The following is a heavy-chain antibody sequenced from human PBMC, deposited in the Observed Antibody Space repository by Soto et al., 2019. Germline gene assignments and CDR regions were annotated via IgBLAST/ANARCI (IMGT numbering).Heavy chain of an antibody. J-gene: IGHJ4*02. CDR3: ARTSTDMDPFDT. CDR1: GFTFSDNY. D-gene: IGHD5-18*01. Sequence: GGSLRLSCAASGFTFSDNYMNWVRQAPGKGLEWVSTIYTGGTTYYADSVKGRFTISRDNSKNTLYLQMNSLRAEDTAVYYCARTSTDMDPFDTWGQGTLVTVSS. CDR2: IYTGGTT. V-gene: IGHV3-53*01.